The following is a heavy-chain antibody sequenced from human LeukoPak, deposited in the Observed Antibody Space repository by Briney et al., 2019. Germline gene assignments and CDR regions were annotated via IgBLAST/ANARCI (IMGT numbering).Heavy chain of an antibody. J-gene: IGHJ4*02. CDR1: GRSISSYC. Sequence: AESLSLTWPVSGRSISSYCRSWVRQPPGKGLEWIGCVYYSGSTNYNPSVKSRGTMSIDRSKCQFTRKVSAVTASDTAADCSARGGEWNDLVYRGEGTLVTVSS. V-gene: IGHV4-59*01. D-gene: IGHD1-1*01. CDR3: ARGGEWNDLVY. CDR2: VYYSGST.